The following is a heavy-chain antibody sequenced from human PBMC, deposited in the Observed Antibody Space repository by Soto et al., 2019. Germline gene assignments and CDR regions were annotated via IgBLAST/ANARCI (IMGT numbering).Heavy chain of an antibody. Sequence: PSETLSLTCTVSGGSISSSSYYWGWIRQPPGKGLEWIGSIYYSGSTYYNPSLKSRVTISVDTSKNQFSLKLSSVTAADTAVYYCARLQLSDGDYYFDYWGQGTLVTVSS. D-gene: IGHD4-17*01. V-gene: IGHV4-39*01. CDR2: IYYSGST. CDR1: GGSISSSSYY. CDR3: ARLQLSDGDYYFDY. J-gene: IGHJ4*02.